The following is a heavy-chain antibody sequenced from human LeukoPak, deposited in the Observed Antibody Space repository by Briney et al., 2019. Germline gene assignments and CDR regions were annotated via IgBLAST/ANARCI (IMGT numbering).Heavy chain of an antibody. CDR3: ARDLISYFDY. J-gene: IGHJ4*02. Sequence: GGSLRLSCAASGFTVSSNYMSWVRQAPGKGLEWVAVIWYDGSNKYYADSVKGRFTISRDNSKNTLYLQMNSLRAEDTAVYYCARDLISYFDYWGQGTLVTVSS. D-gene: IGHD3/OR15-3a*01. V-gene: IGHV3-33*08. CDR2: IWYDGSNK. CDR1: GFTVSSNY.